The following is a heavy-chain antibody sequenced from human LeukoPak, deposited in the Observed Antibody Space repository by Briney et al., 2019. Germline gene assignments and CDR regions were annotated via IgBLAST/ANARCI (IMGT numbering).Heavy chain of an antibody. V-gene: IGHV4-39*01. J-gene: IGHJ6*03. CDR2: IYYGGST. CDR1: GGSISSNHYY. Sequence: SETLSLTCTVSGGSISSNHYYWGWIRQPPGKGLEWIGNIYYGGSTYYNPSLKSRVTISVDTSKNQFSLKLSSVTAADTSVYYCARAARPLYYFYYMDVWGKGTTVTVSS. D-gene: IGHD6-6*01. CDR3: ARAARPLYYFYYMDV.